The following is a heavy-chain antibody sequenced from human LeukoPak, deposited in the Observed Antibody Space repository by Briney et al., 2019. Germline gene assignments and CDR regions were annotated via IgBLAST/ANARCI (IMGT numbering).Heavy chain of an antibody. D-gene: IGHD2-2*02. CDR1: GYTFTCYY. V-gene: IGHV1-2*02. J-gene: IGHJ4*02. CDR2: INPNSGGT. CDR3: ARVAYSSTSPYNALGYFDY. Sequence: ASVKVSCKASGYTFTCYYMHWVRQAPGQGLEWMGWINPNSGGTKYAQKFQGRVTMTRDTSIITAYMELIRLRSDETAVYYCARVAYSSTSPYNALGYFDYWGQGTLVTVSS.